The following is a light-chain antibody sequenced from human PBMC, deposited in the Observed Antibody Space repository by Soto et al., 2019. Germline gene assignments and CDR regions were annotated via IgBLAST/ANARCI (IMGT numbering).Light chain of an antibody. CDR1: SSNIAASFD. J-gene: IGLJ1*01. CDR2: GNN. V-gene: IGLV1-40*01. CDR3: QSYDSSLNAYV. Sequence: QSVLTQPPSVSGAPGQRVTISCTGSSSNIAASFDVNWYHQVPGTAPKLLVFGNNNRPSGVPDRFSASRSGTSASLAITGLQAVDEADYYCQSYDSSLNAYVFGTGTKVTVL.